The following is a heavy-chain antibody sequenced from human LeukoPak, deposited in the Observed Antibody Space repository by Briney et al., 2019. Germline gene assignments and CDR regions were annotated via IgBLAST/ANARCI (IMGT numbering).Heavy chain of an antibody. CDR2: INAGNGNT. CDR1: GYTFTSYA. J-gene: IGHJ6*03. CDR3: ARDSLPYYYYMDV. V-gene: IGHV1-3*01. Sequence: GASVKVSCKASGYTFTSYAMHWVRQAPGQRLEWMGWINAGNGNTKYSQKFQGRVTITRDTSASTAYMELRSLRSDDTAVYYCARDSLPYYYYMDVWGKGTTVTVSS.